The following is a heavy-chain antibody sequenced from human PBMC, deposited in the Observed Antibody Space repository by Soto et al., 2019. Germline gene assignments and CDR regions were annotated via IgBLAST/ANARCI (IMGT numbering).Heavy chain of an antibody. Sequence: GASVKVSCKVSGYTLTELSMHWVRQAPGKGLEWMGGFDPEDGETIYAQKFQGRVTMTEDTSTDTAYMELSSLRSEDTAVYYCARGLRDFWSVPQVVSYWFDPWGQGTLVTVSS. CDR3: ARGLRDFWSVPQVVSYWFDP. J-gene: IGHJ5*02. CDR2: FDPEDGET. CDR1: GYTLTELS. D-gene: IGHD3-3*01. V-gene: IGHV1-24*01.